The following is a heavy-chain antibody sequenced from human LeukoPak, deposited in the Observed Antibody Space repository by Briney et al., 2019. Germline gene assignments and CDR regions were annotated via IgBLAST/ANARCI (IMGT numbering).Heavy chain of an antibody. V-gene: IGHV3-11*01. J-gene: IGHJ6*03. D-gene: IGHD3-3*01. CDR2: ISSSGSTI. CDR3: ARDREQYDFWSGLYYYYYMDV. CDR1: GFTFSGYY. Sequence: PGGSLRLSCAASGFTFSGYYMSWIRQAPGKGLEWVSYISSSGSTIYYGDSVKGRFTISRDNAKNSLYLQMNSLRAEDTAVYYCARDREQYDFWSGLYYYYYMDVWGKGTTVTVSS.